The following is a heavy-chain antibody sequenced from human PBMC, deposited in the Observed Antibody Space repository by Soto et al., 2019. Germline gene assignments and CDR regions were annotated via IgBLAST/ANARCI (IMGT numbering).Heavy chain of an antibody. CDR2: INHSGST. CDR1: GGSFSGYY. Sequence: SETLSLTCAVYGGSFSGYYWSWIRQPPGKGLEWIGEINHSGSTNYNPSLKSRVTISVDTSKNQFSLKLSSVTAADTAVYYCARVKGLAARPTWFDPWGQGTLVTVSS. CDR3: ARVKGLAARPTWFDP. V-gene: IGHV4-34*01. J-gene: IGHJ5*02. D-gene: IGHD6-6*01.